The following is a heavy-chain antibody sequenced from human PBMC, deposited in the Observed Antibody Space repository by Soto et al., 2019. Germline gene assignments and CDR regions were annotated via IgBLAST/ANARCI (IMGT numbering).Heavy chain of an antibody. Sequence: GGSLRLSCAASGFTFSIYSMNWVRHAPGKGLEWVSSISSSSSYIYYADSVKGRFTISRDNAKNSLYLQMNSLRAEDTAVYYCARVGSYGYGYFDYWGQGTLVTVSS. D-gene: IGHD5-18*01. CDR1: GFTFSIYS. CDR3: ARVGSYGYGYFDY. V-gene: IGHV3-21*01. CDR2: ISSSSSYI. J-gene: IGHJ4*02.